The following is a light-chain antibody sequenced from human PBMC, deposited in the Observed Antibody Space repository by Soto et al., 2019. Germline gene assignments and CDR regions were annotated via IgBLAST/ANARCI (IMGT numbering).Light chain of an antibody. V-gene: IGKV1-17*02. J-gene: IGKJ1*01. CDR1: QDIGDK. CDR3: LQHTYLGT. CDR2: AAS. Sequence: DIQMTQSPSSLSASVGDRVTITCRASQDIGDKLGWFQQKPGKAPQRLIYAASSLQSGVPSRFRGCGSETEFALTIKNLPPEDFAIYYCLQHTYLGTLGQGNRVEI.